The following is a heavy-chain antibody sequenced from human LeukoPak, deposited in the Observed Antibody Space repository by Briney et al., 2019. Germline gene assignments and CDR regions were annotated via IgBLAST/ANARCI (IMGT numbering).Heavy chain of an antibody. CDR3: ARDPGGNFNFDC. V-gene: IGHV1-69*04. Sequence: GASVKVSCKASGGTFSSYAISWVRQAPGQGLEWMGRIIPILGIANYAQKFQGRVTITADKSTSTAYMELSSLRSEDTAVYYCARDPGGNFNFDCWGQGTLVTVSS. J-gene: IGHJ4*02. CDR2: IIPILGIA. CDR1: GGTFSSYA. D-gene: IGHD4-23*01.